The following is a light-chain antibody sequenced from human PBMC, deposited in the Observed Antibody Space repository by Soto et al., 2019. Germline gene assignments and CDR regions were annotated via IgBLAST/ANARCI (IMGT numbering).Light chain of an antibody. CDR1: QSVSIN. CDR3: QQYNNWPPLT. Sequence: EIVMTQSPATLSVSPGERATLSCRASQSVSINLVWYKQKPGQAPRLLIYGASTRATGIPARFSGGGSGTEFTRTISGLQSEDFAIYYCQQYNNWPPLTFGGGTKVEIK. CDR2: GAS. V-gene: IGKV3-15*01. J-gene: IGKJ4*01.